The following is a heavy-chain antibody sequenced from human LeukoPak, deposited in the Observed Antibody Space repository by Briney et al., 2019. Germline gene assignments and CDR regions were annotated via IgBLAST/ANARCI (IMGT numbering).Heavy chain of an antibody. V-gene: IGHV4-59*01. CDR2: IYYSGST. Sequence: PSETLSLTCSVSDDSITMYYWTWIRQPPGKGLEWIGYIYYSGSTNYNPSLKSRVTISVDTSKNQFSLKLSSVTAADTAVYYCAREGKDIVVVPAAMRYYYYMDVWGKGTTVTISS. J-gene: IGHJ6*03. D-gene: IGHD2-2*01. CDR1: DDSITMYY. CDR3: AREGKDIVVVPAAMRYYYYMDV.